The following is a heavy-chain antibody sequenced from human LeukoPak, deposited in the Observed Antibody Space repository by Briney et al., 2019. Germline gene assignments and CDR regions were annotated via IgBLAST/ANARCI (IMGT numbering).Heavy chain of an antibody. CDR2: FNPENGNT. J-gene: IGHJ4*02. D-gene: IGHD3-3*01. Sequence: ASVKVSCKASGYSFVGYGITWVRQAPGQGLEWMGWFNPENGNTNYAQKVQGRVTMTADTSTSTSYMELRSLRSDDTAVYYCARRTIFGVADYWGQGTLVTVSS. CDR3: ARRTIFGVADY. V-gene: IGHV1-18*01. CDR1: GYSFVGYG.